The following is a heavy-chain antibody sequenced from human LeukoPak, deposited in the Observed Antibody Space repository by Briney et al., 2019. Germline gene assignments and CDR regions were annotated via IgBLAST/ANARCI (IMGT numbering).Heavy chain of an antibody. D-gene: IGHD6-13*01. CDR3: ARDQSVRLLQTSSTYFKHVFAI. Sequence: VASVKVSWKPSGYTLTNYGISWVRQAPGLGLEWMGWISAYNGNTNYAQKVQGRVTMTTDTSTSTAYMELRSLRFDDTAVYYCARDQSVRLLQTSSTYFKHVFAIWGQGSMVTVSS. V-gene: IGHV1-18*01. CDR1: GYTLTNYG. CDR2: ISAYNGNT. J-gene: IGHJ3*02.